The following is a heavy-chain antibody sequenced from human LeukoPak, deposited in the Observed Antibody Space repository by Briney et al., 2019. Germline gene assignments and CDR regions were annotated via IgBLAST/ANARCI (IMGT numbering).Heavy chain of an antibody. D-gene: IGHD6-25*01. J-gene: IGHJ4*02. CDR1: GYTFTSYG. CDR3: XXXXXYVXIXATXPYGIYYFDY. V-gene: IGHV1-18*01. CDR2: ISAYNGNT. Sequence: CXASGYTFTSYGISWVRQAPGQGLEWMGWISAYNGNTNCAQKLQGRVTMTTDTSTSTAYMELRSLRADDTAVYYCXXXXXYVXIXATXPYGIYYFDYWGQGTLVTVSS.